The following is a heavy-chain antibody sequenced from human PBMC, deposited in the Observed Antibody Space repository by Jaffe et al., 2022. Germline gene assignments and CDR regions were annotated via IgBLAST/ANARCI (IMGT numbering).Heavy chain of an antibody. CDR1: GYIFTTYG. D-gene: IGHD6-13*01. V-gene: IGHV1-3*01. CDR2: INAGNGNA. CDR3: ARVRIAASGPAFDY. J-gene: IGHJ4*02. Sequence: QVQFVQSGAEVKKPGASVKVSCKASGYIFTTYGIHWVRQAPGQRLEWMGWINAGNGNAKYSQNFQGRLTITRDTSASAVYMELSTLRSEDTSIYYCARVRIAASGPAFDYWGQGTLVTVSP.